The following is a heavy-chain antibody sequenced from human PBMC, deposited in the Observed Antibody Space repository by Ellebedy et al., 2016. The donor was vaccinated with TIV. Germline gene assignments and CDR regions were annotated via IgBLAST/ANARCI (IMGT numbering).Heavy chain of an antibody. CDR2: INHSGST. D-gene: IGHD2-15*01. J-gene: IGHJ3*02. CDR1: GGSFSGYY. V-gene: IGHV4-34*01. Sequence: SETLSLXXAVYGGSFSGYYWSWIRQPPGKGLEWIGEINHSGSTNYNPSLKSRVTISVDTSKNQFSLKLSSVTAADTAVYYCARHMGYCSGGSCYSFLFRAHAFDIWGQGTMVTVSS. CDR3: ARHMGYCSGGSCYSFLFRAHAFDI.